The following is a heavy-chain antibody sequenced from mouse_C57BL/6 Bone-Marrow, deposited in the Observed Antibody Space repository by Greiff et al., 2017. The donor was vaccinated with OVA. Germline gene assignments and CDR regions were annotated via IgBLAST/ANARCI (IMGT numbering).Heavy chain of an antibody. CDR2: LLPGSGST. D-gene: IGHD2-5*01. J-gene: IGHJ2*01. CDR3: ARFETYYSNYDYFDY. CDR1: GYTFTGYW. Sequence: QVQLQQSGAELMKPGASVKLSCKATGYTFTGYWIAWVKQRPGHGLEWIGELLPGSGSTNYNEKFKGKATFTAYTSSNTAYMQLSSLTTEDSAIYYCARFETYYSNYDYFDYWGQGTTLTVAS. V-gene: IGHV1-9*01.